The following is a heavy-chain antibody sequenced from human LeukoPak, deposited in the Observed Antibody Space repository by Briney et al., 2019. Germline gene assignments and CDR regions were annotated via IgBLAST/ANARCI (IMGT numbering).Heavy chain of an antibody. Sequence: GRSLRLSCAASGFTFSSYAMHWVRQAPGKGLEWVAVISYDGSNKYYADSVKGRFTISRDNSKNTLYLQMNSLRAGDTAVYYCARTRLGIAVAGTRRNKGSPNYYYYYGMDAWGQGTTVTVSS. CDR2: ISYDGSNK. CDR3: ARTRLGIAVAGTRRNKGSPNYYYYYGMDA. D-gene: IGHD6-19*01. J-gene: IGHJ6*02. V-gene: IGHV3-30-3*01. CDR1: GFTFSSYA.